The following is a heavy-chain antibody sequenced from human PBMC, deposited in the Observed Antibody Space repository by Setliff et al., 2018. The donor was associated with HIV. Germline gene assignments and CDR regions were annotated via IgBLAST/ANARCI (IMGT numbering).Heavy chain of an antibody. V-gene: IGHV3-74*01. CDR3: ARDRGYTIVGAAEGDH. Sequence: GGSLRLSCAAPGLTFKNYWIHWVRQAPGKGLAWVSRINADSSSTTYADSVKGRFTISRDNAKNTVYLQMNSLRAEDTAVYYCARDRGYTIVGAAEGDHWGQGSLVTVSS. J-gene: IGHJ4*02. CDR1: GLTFKNYW. D-gene: IGHD1-26*01. CDR2: INADSSST.